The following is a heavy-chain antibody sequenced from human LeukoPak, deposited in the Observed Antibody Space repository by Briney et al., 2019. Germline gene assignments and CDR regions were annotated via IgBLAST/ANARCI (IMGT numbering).Heavy chain of an antibody. D-gene: IGHD1-26*01. CDR1: GCSISSSSYY. CDR3: AGVWRVGHTNFDY. J-gene: IGHJ4*02. Sequence: SETLSLTCTVSGCSISSSSYYWGWIRQPPGKGLEWVGSIYYSGSTYYNPSLKRRVTISVDTSKHQFSLKLSSVTAADTAVYYCAGVWRVGHTNFDYWGQGTLVAVSS. V-gene: IGHV4-39*07. CDR2: IYYSGST.